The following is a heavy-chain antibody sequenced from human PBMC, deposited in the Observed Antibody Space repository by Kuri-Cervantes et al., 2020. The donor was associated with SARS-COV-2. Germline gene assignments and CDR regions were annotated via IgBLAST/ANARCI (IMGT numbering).Heavy chain of an antibody. V-gene: IGHV3-30*01. D-gene: IGHD6-13*01. CDR2: ISYDGSNK. J-gene: IGHJ5*02. Sequence: GGSLRLSCAASGFTFSSVVMSWVRQAPGKGLEWVAVISYDGSNKYYADSVKGRFTISRDNSKNTLYLQMNSLRAEDTAVYYCARGQQLVPDWFDPWGQGTLVTVSS. CDR1: GFTFSSVV. CDR3: ARGQQLVPDWFDP.